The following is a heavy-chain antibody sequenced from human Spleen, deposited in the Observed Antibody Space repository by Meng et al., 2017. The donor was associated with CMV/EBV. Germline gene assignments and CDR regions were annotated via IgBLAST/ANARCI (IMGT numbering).Heavy chain of an antibody. CDR1: GFTFSTYW. Sequence: GGSLRLSCAASGFTFSTYWMSWVRQAPGKGLEWVANLKQDGSEKYYVDSVKGRFTISRDNAKNSLDLQMNSLRAADTAVYYCARVFRGIYSTNFDYWGQGTLVTVSS. CDR2: LKQDGSEK. D-gene: IGHD3-22*01. J-gene: IGHJ4*02. CDR3: ARVFRGIYSTNFDY. V-gene: IGHV3-7*01.